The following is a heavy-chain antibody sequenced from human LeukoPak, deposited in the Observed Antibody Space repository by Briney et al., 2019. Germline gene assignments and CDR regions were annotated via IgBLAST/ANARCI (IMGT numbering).Heavy chain of an antibody. CDR3: ARVQRGFTYGNVDY. V-gene: IGHV1-2*02. J-gene: IGHJ4*02. CDR1: GYTFTGYY. CDR2: INPNSGGT. Sequence: ASVKVSCKASGYTFTGYYMHWVRQAPGQGLEWMGWINPNSGGTNYAQKFQGRVTMTTDTSTSTAYMELRSLRSDDTAVYYCARVQRGFTYGNVDYWGQGTLVTVSS. D-gene: IGHD5-18*01.